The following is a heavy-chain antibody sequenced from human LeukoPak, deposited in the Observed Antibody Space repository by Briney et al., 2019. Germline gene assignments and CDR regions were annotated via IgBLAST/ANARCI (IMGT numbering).Heavy chain of an antibody. Sequence: PGGSLRLSCAASGFSFSSYSMKWVRQAPGKGPEWVSYISSSSGTIYYADFVKGRFTISRDNAKSSLYLQMNSLRVEDTAVYYCARAERYSSSWYGSDYWGQGTLVTVSS. D-gene: IGHD6-13*01. CDR2: ISSSSGTI. V-gene: IGHV3-48*01. CDR1: GFSFSSYS. J-gene: IGHJ4*02. CDR3: ARAERYSSSWYGSDY.